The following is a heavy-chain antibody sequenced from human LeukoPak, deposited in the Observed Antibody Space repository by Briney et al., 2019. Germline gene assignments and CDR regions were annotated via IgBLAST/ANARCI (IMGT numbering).Heavy chain of an antibody. J-gene: IGHJ3*02. D-gene: IGHD3-22*01. Sequence: ASVKVSCKASGYTFTSYGISWVRQAPGQGLEWMGWINPNSGGTNYAQKFQGRVTMTRDTSISTAYMELSRLRSDDTAVYYCAREVIVVITTGAFDIWGQGTMVTVSS. V-gene: IGHV1-2*02. CDR1: GYTFTSYG. CDR2: INPNSGGT. CDR3: AREVIVVITTGAFDI.